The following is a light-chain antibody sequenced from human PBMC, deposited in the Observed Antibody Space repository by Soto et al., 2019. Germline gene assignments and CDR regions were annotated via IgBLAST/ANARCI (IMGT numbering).Light chain of an antibody. CDR2: GAS. Sequence: EIVLTQSPGTLSLSPGERATLSCRASQSVSSSYLAWYQQRPGQAPRLLIYGASNRATGIPDRFSGSGSGTDFTLTISRLEADDFAVYFCQQYGNSPRTFGGGTKVEIK. CDR1: QSVSSSY. J-gene: IGKJ4*01. CDR3: QQYGNSPRT. V-gene: IGKV3-20*01.